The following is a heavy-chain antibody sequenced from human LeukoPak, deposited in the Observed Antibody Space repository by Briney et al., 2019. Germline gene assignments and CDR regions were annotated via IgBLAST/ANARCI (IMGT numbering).Heavy chain of an antibody. V-gene: IGHV1-3*01. Sequence: ASVKVPCKASGYTFTSYAMHWVRQAPGQRLEWMGWINAGNGNTKYSQKFQGRVTITRDTSASTAYMELSSLRSEDTAVYYCARDRGFGSGWYGDLGYWGQGTLVTVSS. CDR2: INAGNGNT. D-gene: IGHD6-19*01. CDR1: GYTFTSYA. J-gene: IGHJ4*02. CDR3: ARDRGFGSGWYGDLGY.